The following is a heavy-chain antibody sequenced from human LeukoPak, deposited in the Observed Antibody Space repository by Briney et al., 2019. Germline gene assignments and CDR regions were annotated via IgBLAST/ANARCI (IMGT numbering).Heavy chain of an antibody. CDR2: IYYSGST. CDR1: GDSISSYY. Sequence: SETLSLTCTVSGDSISSYYWSWIRQPPGKGLEWIGYIYYSGSTNYNPSLKSRVTISVDTSKNQFSLKLNSVTAADTAVYYCARVGIYCSGGSCYFNWFDPRGQGTLVTVSS. CDR3: ARVGIYCSGGSCYFNWFDP. J-gene: IGHJ5*02. V-gene: IGHV4-59*01. D-gene: IGHD2-15*01.